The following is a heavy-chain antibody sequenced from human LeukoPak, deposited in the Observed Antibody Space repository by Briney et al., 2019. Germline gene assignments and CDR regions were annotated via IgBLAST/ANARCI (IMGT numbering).Heavy chain of an antibody. CDR2: IYYIGTT. D-gene: IGHD6-19*01. CDR3: AGSIAVAGTLVIDAFDI. J-gene: IGHJ3*02. Sequence: SETLSLTCPVSGGSISTYYWSWIRQLPAKGLVWSGYIYYIGTTNYNPSLKSRVTISVDTSKNQFSLKLSSVTAADTAVYYCAGSIAVAGTLVIDAFDIWGRGTMVTVSS. V-gene: IGHV4-59*01. CDR1: GGSISTYY.